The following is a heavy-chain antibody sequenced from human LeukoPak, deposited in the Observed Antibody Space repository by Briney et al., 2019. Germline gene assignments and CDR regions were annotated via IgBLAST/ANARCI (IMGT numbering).Heavy chain of an antibody. J-gene: IGHJ4*02. CDR2: IYYSGST. Sequence: SETLSLTCTVSGGSISSYYWSWIRQPPGKGLEWIGYIYYSGSTNYNPSLESRVTISVDTSKNQFSLKLSSVTAADTAVYYCARHDGDGYNSPSFDYWGQGTLVTVSS. CDR3: ARHDGDGYNSPSFDY. CDR1: GGSISSYY. V-gene: IGHV4-59*08. D-gene: IGHD5-24*01.